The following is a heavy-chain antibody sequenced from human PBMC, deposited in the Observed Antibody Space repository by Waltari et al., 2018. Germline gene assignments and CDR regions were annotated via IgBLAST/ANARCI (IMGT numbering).Heavy chain of an antibody. CDR1: GGSFSGYY. J-gene: IGHJ6*02. V-gene: IGHV4-34*01. CDR2: INHSGST. CDR3: ARGKGLGVYYYYGMDV. Sequence: QVQLQQWGAGLLKPSETLSLTCAVYGGSFSGYYWRWIRQPPGKGLEWIGEINHSGSTNYNPSLKSRVTISVDTSKNQFSLKLSSVTAADTAVYYCARGKGLGVYYYYGMDVWGQGTTVTVSS.